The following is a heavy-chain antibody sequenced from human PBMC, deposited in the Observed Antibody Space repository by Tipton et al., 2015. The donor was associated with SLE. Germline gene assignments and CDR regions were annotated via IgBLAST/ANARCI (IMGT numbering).Heavy chain of an antibody. CDR2: IYSGGST. D-gene: IGHD6-19*01. CDR1: GFTVSSNY. Sequence: GSLRLSCAASGFTVSSNYMSWVRQAPGKGLEWVSVIYSGGSTYYADSVKGRFAISRDNSKNTLYLQMNSLRAEDTAVYYCARDRGSGWFDFDYWGLGTLVTVSS. V-gene: IGHV3-53*05. J-gene: IGHJ4*02. CDR3: ARDRGSGWFDFDY.